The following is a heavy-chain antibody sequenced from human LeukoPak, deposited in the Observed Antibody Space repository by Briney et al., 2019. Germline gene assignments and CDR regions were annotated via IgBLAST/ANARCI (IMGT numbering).Heavy chain of an antibody. Sequence: GGSLRLSCAASGFTFSTYWMHWVRQAPGTGLVWVSRINSDGSSTTYADSVKGRFTISRDNAKNTLYLQMNSLRAGDTAVYYCAKDSYDRSGYYYYYFAYWGQGTQVTVSS. J-gene: IGHJ4*02. D-gene: IGHD3-22*01. V-gene: IGHV3-74*01. CDR1: GFTFSTYW. CDR2: INSDGSST. CDR3: AKDSYDRSGYYYYYFAY.